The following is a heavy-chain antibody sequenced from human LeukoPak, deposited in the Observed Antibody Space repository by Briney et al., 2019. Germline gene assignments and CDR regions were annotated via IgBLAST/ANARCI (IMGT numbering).Heavy chain of an antibody. J-gene: IGHJ4*02. V-gene: IGHV3-30*03. CDR3: ATAGNYRFDY. CDR2: ISDGATHT. CDR1: GFTFRSYG. Sequence: GGSLRLSCGGSGFTFRSYGMHWVRQAPGKGLEWVAVISDGATHTYYADSVKGRFTISRDNYRDTLYLQMNSLRAEDTAVYYCATAGNYRFDYWGQGTLVTVSS. D-gene: IGHD1-7*01.